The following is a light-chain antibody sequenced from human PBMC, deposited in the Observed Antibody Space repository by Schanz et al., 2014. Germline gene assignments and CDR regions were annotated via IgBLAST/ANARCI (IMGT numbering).Light chain of an antibody. CDR3: QSYDSSLSGYVV. V-gene: IGLV1-40*01. Sequence: QSVLTQPPSVSAAPGQKVTISCSGSSSEIGDNYVSWYQHIPGTAPKVLIYGNSNRPSGVPDRFSGSKSGTSASLAITGLQAEDEADYYCQSYDSSLSGYVVFGGGTKLTVL. CDR2: GNS. CDR1: SSEIGDNY. J-gene: IGLJ2*01.